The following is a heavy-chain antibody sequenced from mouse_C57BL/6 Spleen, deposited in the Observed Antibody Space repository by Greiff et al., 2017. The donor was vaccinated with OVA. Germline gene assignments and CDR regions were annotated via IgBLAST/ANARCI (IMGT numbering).Heavy chain of an antibody. CDR3: ARDRGLRHAMDY. V-gene: IGHV1-55*01. D-gene: IGHD2-2*01. CDR1: GYTFTSYW. Sequence: QVQLQQSGAELVKPGASVKMSCKASGYTFTSYWITWVKQRPGQGLEWIGDIYPGSGSTNYNEKFKSKATLTVDTSSSTAYMQLSSLTSEDSAVYYCARDRGLRHAMDYWGQGTSVTVSS. CDR2: IYPGSGST. J-gene: IGHJ4*01.